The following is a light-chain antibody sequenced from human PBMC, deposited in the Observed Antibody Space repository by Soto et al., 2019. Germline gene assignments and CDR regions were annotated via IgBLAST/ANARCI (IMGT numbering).Light chain of an antibody. CDR1: QGISNY. CDR3: LQHNSYPYT. CDR2: AAT. J-gene: IGKJ2*01. Sequence: DIQMTQSPSAMSASVGDRVTITCRASQGISNYLAWFQQKPGKVPMRLIYAATSLQSGVPSRFSGLGSGTEFTLTISSLQPEDFATYYGLQHNSYPYTCGQGTKLEIK. V-gene: IGKV1-17*03.